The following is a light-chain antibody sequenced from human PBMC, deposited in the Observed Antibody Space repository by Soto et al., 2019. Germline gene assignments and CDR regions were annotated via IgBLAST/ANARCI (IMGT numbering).Light chain of an antibody. V-gene: IGKV3-20*01. CDR3: QQYISSPRT. CDR2: GAS. CDR1: QSVSSSY. Sequence: EIVLTQSPGTLSLSPGERATRSCGASQSVSSSYLAWYQQKPGQAPRLLIYGASSRATGIPDRFSGSGSGTDFTLTISRLEPEDFAVYYCQQYISSPRTFGQGTKVDIK. J-gene: IGKJ1*01.